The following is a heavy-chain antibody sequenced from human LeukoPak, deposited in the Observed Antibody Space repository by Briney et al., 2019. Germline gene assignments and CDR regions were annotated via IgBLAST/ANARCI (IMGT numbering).Heavy chain of an antibody. V-gene: IGHV1-69*05. CDR3: ASTSGSYYTPFDY. Sequence: GASVKVSCKASGGTFSSYAISWVRQAPGQGLEWMGGIIPIFGTANYAQKFQGRVTITTDESTSTAYMELSSLRSEDTAVYYCASTSGSYYTPFDYWGQGTLVTVSS. D-gene: IGHD1-26*01. J-gene: IGHJ4*02. CDR2: IIPIFGTA. CDR1: GGTFSSYA.